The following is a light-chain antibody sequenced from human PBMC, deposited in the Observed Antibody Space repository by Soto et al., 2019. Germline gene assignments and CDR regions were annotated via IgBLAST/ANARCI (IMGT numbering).Light chain of an antibody. CDR1: SSDVGVYNY. Sequence: QSALTQPASVSGSPGQSITISCTGTSSDVGVYNYVSWYQQHPGKAPKLMIYEVSNRPSGVSNRFSGYKSGNTASLTISGLQAEDEADYYCSSYTSTSNYVFGTGTKVTV. J-gene: IGLJ1*01. CDR2: EVS. CDR3: SSYTSTSNYV. V-gene: IGLV2-14*01.